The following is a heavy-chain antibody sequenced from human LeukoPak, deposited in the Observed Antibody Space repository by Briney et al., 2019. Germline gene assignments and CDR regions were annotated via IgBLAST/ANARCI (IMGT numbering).Heavy chain of an antibody. CDR2: VSGGADTT. CDR1: GFTFSSYA. J-gene: IGHJ5*02. V-gene: IGHV3-23*01. D-gene: IGHD5-24*01. Sequence: QPGGSLRLSCAASGFTFSSYAMSWVRQAPGKGLEWVSAVSGGADTTYYADSVKGRFTISRDNSKNTLYLQMNSLRAEDTAVYYCARGDPIFNWFDPWGQGTLVTVSS. CDR3: ARGDPIFNWFDP.